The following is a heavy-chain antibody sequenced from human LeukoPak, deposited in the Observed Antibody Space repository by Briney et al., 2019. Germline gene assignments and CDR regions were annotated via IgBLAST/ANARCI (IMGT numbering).Heavy chain of an antibody. CDR3: ARVEGTMVRGVKGIGNFDY. CDR2: INPRGGST. J-gene: IGHJ4*02. V-gene: IGHV1-46*01. D-gene: IGHD3-10*01. CDR1: GYIFTTYY. Sequence: GASVKVSCKASGYIFTTYYMHWLRQAPGQGPEWMGIINPRGGSTDYAQKFQGRVTMTSDTSTSTVYMELNSLRSDDTAVYYCARVEGTMVRGVKGIGNFDYWGQGTLVTVSS.